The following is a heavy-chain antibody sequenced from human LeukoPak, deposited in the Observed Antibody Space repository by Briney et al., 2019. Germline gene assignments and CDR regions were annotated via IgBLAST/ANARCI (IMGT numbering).Heavy chain of an antibody. CDR3: ASDSSGYYGY. V-gene: IGHV4-61*02. Sequence: PSQTLSLTCTVPGGSISSGSYYWSWIRQPAGKGLEWIGRIYTSGSTNYNPSLKSPVTISVDTSKNQFSLKLSSVTAADTAVYYCASDSSGYYGYWGQGTLVTVSS. D-gene: IGHD3-22*01. J-gene: IGHJ4*02. CDR2: IYTSGST. CDR1: GGSISSGSYY.